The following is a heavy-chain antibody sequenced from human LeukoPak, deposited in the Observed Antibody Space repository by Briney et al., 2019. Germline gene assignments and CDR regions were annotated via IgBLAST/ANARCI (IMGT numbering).Heavy chain of an antibody. CDR3: VKDRGGSPFYGMDV. Sequence: GRSLRLSCAASGFTFNRYAMRWVRQAPGKGLEWVSTISGSGGAGTYYADSVKGRFTVSRDNSRNTLYLPMNSLRAEDTAVYYCVKDRGGSPFYGMDVWGQGTTVTVSS. V-gene: IGHV3-23*01. D-gene: IGHD1-26*01. CDR1: GFTFNRYA. CDR2: ISGSGGAGT. J-gene: IGHJ6*02.